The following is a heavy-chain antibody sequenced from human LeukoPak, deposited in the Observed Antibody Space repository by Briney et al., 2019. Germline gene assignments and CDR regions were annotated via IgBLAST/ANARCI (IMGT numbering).Heavy chain of an antibody. Sequence: ASVKVSCKASGFTFTSSAMQWVRQARGQRLEWIGWIVVGSGNTNYAQKFQERVTIPRDMSTSTAYMELRSLTSEDTAVYYCAAHFAYYDSSGYNDYWGQGTLVTVSP. CDR2: IVVGSGNT. D-gene: IGHD3-22*01. J-gene: IGHJ4*02. CDR1: GFTFTSSA. V-gene: IGHV1-58*02. CDR3: AAHFAYYDSSGYNDY.